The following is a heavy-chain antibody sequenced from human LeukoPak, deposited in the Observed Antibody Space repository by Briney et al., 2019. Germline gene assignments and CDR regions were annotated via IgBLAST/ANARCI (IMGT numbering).Heavy chain of an antibody. D-gene: IGHD3-10*01. J-gene: IGHJ4*02. V-gene: IGHV4-30-4*08. CDR2: IYYSGST. CDR1: GGSFSGYY. CDR3: VREWDYYGSGSYV. Sequence: PSETLSLTCAVYGGSFSGYYWSWIRQPPGKGLEWIGYIYYSGSTYYNPSLRSRVTISVDTSKNQFSLKLTSVTAADTAVYYCVREWDYYGSGSYVRGQGTLVTVSS.